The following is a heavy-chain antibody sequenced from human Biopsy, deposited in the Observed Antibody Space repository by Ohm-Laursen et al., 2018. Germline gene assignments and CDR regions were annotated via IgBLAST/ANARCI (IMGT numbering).Heavy chain of an antibody. J-gene: IGHJ4*01. D-gene: IGHD1-14*01. CDR3: ASHVTYNFNGGLDY. CDR1: RVTFSSYA. CDR2: IIPMFGTT. V-gene: IGHV1-69*06. Sequence: SVKVSCKSSRVTFSSYAASWVRQAPGQGLEWMGGIIPMFGTTNYAQKFQGRLSITADKSTTAAYLELSGLRSEDPAVYYCASHVTYNFNGGLDYWGHGTLVTVSS.